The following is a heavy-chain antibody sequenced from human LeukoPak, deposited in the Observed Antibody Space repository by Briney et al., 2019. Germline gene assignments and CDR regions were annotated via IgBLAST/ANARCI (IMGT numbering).Heavy chain of an antibody. CDR3: ATHSSAYYYVNPLWQH. J-gene: IGHJ1*01. V-gene: IGHV1-24*01. Sequence: ASVKVSCKVYGYILTELSMHWVRQAPGKGLEWMGGFDPEDGVTINAQKLQGRFTMTEDTSTETAYMELSSLRSEDTAVYYCATHSSAYYYVNPLWQHWGQGTLVTVSS. CDR2: FDPEDGVT. CDR1: GYILTELS. D-gene: IGHD3-22*01.